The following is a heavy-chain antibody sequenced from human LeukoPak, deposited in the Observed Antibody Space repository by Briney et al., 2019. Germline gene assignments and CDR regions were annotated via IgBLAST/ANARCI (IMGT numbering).Heavy chain of an antibody. Sequence: SETLSLTCTVSGGSISGSSYHWGWIRQPSGKGLEWIGSINYSWHTYYNPSLESRVTISVYSSKNQFSLKVTSVTAADTALYYXAXXXSYTRXGXDYWGXXXXVT. CDR1: GGSISGSSYH. CDR3: AXXXSYTRXGXDY. J-gene: IGHJ4*01. CDR2: INYSWHT. V-gene: IGHV4-39*01. D-gene: IGHD2-2*02.